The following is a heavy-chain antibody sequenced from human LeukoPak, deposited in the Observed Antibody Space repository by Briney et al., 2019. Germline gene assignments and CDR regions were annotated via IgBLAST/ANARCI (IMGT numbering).Heavy chain of an antibody. CDR3: AGAVNYYDVDY. CDR1: GFTFSSYA. Sequence: PGGSLRLSCAASGFTFSSYAMHWVRQAPGKGLEWVAVISYDGSNKYYADSVKGRFTISRDNSKNTLYLQMNSLRAEDTAVYYCAGAVNYYDVDYWGQGTLVTVSS. V-gene: IGHV3-30*01. J-gene: IGHJ4*02. D-gene: IGHD3-22*01. CDR2: ISYDGSNK.